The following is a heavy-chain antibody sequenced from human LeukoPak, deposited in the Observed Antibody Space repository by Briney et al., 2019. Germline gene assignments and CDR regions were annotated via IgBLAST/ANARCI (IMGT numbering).Heavy chain of an antibody. CDR1: GYTLTAYY. V-gene: IGHV1-2*06. Sequence: GASVKVSCKASGYTLTAYYIYWVRQAPGQGLEWMGRINPNSGGTDYAQNFQGRVTMTRDTSISTAYMELSRLRSDDTAVYYCAREVSITGTTFDGDYWGQGTLVTVSS. D-gene: IGHD1-7*01. J-gene: IGHJ4*02. CDR3: AREVSITGTTFDGDY. CDR2: INPNSGGT.